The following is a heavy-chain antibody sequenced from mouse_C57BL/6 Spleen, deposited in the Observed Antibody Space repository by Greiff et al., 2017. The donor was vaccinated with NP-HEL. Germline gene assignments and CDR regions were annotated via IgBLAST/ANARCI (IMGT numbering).Heavy chain of an antibody. Sequence: EVQLVESGGGLVQPKGSSKLSCAASGFTFNTYAMHWVRQAPGKGLEWVARIRSKSSNYATYYADSVKDRFTISRDDSQSMLYLQMNNLKTEDTAMYYCVRDRGYYYGSSYWYFDVWGTGTTVTVSS. D-gene: IGHD1-1*01. CDR3: VRDRGYYYGSSYWYFDV. V-gene: IGHV10-3*01. J-gene: IGHJ1*03. CDR2: IRSKSSNYAT. CDR1: GFTFNTYA.